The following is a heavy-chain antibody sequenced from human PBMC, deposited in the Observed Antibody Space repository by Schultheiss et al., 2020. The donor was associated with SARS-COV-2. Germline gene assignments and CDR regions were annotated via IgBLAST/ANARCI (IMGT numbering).Heavy chain of an antibody. CDR1: GYTLTELS. CDR3: ARDPNVDIVATILNTHYYYTMDV. CDR2: INAGNGNT. D-gene: IGHD5-12*01. Sequence: ASVKVSCKVSGYTLTELSMHWVRQAPGQRLEWMGWINAGNGNTKYSQKFQGRVTITRDTSASTAYMELSSLRSEDTAVYYCARDPNVDIVATILNTHYYYTMDVWGQGTTVTVSS. J-gene: IGHJ6*02. V-gene: IGHV1-3*01.